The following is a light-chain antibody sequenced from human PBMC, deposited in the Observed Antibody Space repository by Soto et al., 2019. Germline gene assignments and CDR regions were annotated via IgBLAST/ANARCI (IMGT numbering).Light chain of an antibody. V-gene: IGKV2D-29*02. J-gene: IGKJ5*01. CDR2: EVS. CDR3: MQSTQLPPT. CDR1: QSLLDITGETF. Sequence: DVVMPQTPLSLSVAPGQPAAISCKSSQSLLDITGETFLFWYLQKPGQSPQLLIYEVSTRVSGVPDRFSGSGSGTDFTLEISRVETDDVGIYYCMQSTQLPPTFGQGTRLEIK.